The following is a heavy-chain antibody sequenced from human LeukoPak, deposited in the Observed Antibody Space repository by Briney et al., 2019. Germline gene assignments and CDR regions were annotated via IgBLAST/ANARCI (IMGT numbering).Heavy chain of an antibody. CDR3: ATRPGGSTWHGVFDF. J-gene: IGHJ4*02. CDR1: GVSMSAYQ. D-gene: IGHD6-13*01. CDR2: IYDSETT. V-gene: IGHV4-59*03. Sequence: SETLSLTCTVSGVSMSAYQWSWVRQSPEKGLEWIGYIYDSETTNYNPSLKSRVTMSLDTSKNQFSLKLSSVTAADTALYYCATRPGGSTWHGVFDFWSRGTLVTVSS.